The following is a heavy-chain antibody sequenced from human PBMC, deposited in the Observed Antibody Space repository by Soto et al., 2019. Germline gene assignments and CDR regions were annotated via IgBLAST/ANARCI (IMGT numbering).Heavy chain of an antibody. CDR1: GGTFGSYA. V-gene: IGHV1-69*11. J-gene: IGHJ6*02. D-gene: IGHD2-21*01. Sequence: SVKVSCKASGGTFGSYAITWVRRAPGQGLEWLGWIIPILNSPAYAQKFQARVVITADEITNTAYMELNSLRFDDTAGYYCAREAPYCTSATCPKFYDMDVWGQGTTVTVSS. CDR2: IIPILNSP. CDR3: AREAPYCTSATCPKFYDMDV.